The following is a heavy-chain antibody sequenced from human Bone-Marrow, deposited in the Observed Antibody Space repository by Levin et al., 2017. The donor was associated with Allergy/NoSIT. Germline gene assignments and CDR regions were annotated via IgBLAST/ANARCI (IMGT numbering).Heavy chain of an antibody. V-gene: IGHV4-39*01. CDR2: MYFSGKT. CDR1: GGSMSSRSSY. CDR3: AGTWDLPYFDY. J-gene: IGHJ4*02. Sequence: SQTLSLTCTVSGGSMSSRSSYWGWIRQPPGKGLEWIGSMYFSGKTNYNPSLKSRVTISVDSSKNQFSLRLNSVTAADTAVYFCAGTWDLPYFDYWGQGSLVTVSS. D-gene: IGHD1-26*01.